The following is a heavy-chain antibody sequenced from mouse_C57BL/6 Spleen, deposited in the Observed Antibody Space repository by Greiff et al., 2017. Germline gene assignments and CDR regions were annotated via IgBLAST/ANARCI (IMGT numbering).Heavy chain of an antibody. J-gene: IGHJ3*01. CDR1: GFPFRDFY. D-gene: IGHD2-4*01. CDR2: SRNKANDYTT. CDR3: ARDAYDYDAFAD. V-gene: IGHV7-1*01. Sequence: EVMLVESGGGLVQSGRSLRLSCAPSGFPFRDFYMEWVRQAPGKGLEWLAASRNKANDYTTEYSASVKGRFIVSRDTSHSILYLQMNALRAEDTASYYCARDAYDYDAFADWGQGTLVTVAA.